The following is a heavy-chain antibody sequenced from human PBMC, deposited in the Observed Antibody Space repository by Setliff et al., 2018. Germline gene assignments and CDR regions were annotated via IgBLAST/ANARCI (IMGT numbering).Heavy chain of an antibody. CDR3: ARDGGTGDSGTYFNIGFDS. V-gene: IGHV1-2*04. Sequence: GASVKVSCKASGYTFTGYYMHWVRQAPGQGLEWMGWINPNSGGTNYAQKFQGWVTMTRDTSISTAYMELSRLRSDDTAVYYCARDGGTGDSGTYFNIGFDSWGQGTQVTVSS. CDR1: GYTFTGYY. D-gene: IGHD3-10*01. J-gene: IGHJ5*01. CDR2: INPNSGGT.